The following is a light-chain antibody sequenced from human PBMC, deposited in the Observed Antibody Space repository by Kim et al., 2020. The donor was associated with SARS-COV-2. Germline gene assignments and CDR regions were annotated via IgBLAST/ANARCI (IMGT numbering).Light chain of an antibody. CDR2: AAS. Sequence: ASVGDSVTITCRASQSITNYLSWYQQKPGKAPNLLIYAASSLQSGVPSRFSGSGSGADLTLTISSLQPEDFATYYCQQSYTTPRTFGQGTRLEIK. J-gene: IGKJ5*01. CDR1: QSITNY. V-gene: IGKV1-39*01. CDR3: QQSYTTPRT.